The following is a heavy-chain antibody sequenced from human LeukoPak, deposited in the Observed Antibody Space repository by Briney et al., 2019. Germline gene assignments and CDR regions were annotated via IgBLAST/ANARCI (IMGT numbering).Heavy chain of an antibody. CDR3: AKDTYSYGTTYDY. V-gene: IGHV3-9*01. Sequence: SLRLSCAASGFTFDDYAMHWVRQAPGKGLEWVSGISWNSGSIGNADSVKGRFTISRDNAKNSLYLQMNSLRAEDTALYYCAKDTYSYGTTYDYWGQGTLVTVSS. D-gene: IGHD5-18*01. CDR1: GFTFDDYA. J-gene: IGHJ4*02. CDR2: ISWNSGSI.